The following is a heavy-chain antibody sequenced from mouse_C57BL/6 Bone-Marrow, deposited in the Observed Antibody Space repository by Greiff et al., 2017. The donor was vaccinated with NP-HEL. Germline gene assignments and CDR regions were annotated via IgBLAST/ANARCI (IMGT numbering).Heavy chain of an antibody. CDR3: AREEGNFFFDY. D-gene: IGHD2-1*01. CDR2: ISYDGSN. CDR1: GYSITSGYY. J-gene: IGHJ2*01. Sequence: EVKVEESGPGLVKPSQSLSLTCSVTGYSITSGYYWNWIRQFPGNKLEWMGYISYDGSNNYNPSLKNRISITRDTSKNQFFLKLNSVTTEDTATYYCAREEGNFFFDYWGQGTTLTVSS. V-gene: IGHV3-6*01.